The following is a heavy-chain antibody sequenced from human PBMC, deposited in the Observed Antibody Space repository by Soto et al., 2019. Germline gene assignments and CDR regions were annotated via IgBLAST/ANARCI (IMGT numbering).Heavy chain of an antibody. D-gene: IGHD2-21*02. Sequence: SETLSLTCTVSGGSISSYYWSWIRQPPGKGLEWIGYIYYSGSNNYNPSLKSRVTISVDTSKNQFSLKLSSVTAADTAVYYCASTPSVVTAPYYYYYGMDVWGQGTTVTVSS. CDR1: GGSISSYY. V-gene: IGHV4-59*01. CDR2: IYYSGSN. CDR3: ASTPSVVTAPYYYYYGMDV. J-gene: IGHJ6*02.